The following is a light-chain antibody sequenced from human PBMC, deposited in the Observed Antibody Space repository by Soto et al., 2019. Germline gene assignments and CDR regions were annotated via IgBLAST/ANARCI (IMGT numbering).Light chain of an antibody. CDR3: TQSWT. CDR1: QSISSW. J-gene: IGKJ1*01. CDR2: KAS. Sequence: DIQMTQSPSTLSASVGDRVTITCRASQSISSWLAWYQQKPGKAPKLLIYKASSLESGVPSRFTGSGSGPDFTLIVSSVQPDDFAPDYCTQSWTFGQGTKVEIK. V-gene: IGKV1-5*03.